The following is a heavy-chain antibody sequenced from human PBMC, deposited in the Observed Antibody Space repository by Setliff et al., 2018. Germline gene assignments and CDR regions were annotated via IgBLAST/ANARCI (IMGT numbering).Heavy chain of an antibody. J-gene: IGHJ6*03. CDR2: INPGSGAT. D-gene: IGHD2-15*01. V-gene: IGHV1-2*02. Sequence: VASVKVSCKASGYTFTAYYMHWVRQAPGQGLEWMGWINPGSGATNLAQRIQGRVTMTRDTSISTAYMELSSLRSDDTAVYYCARGYCSGGSCYSGYYYYLDVWGKGTTVTVSS. CDR1: GYTFTAYY. CDR3: ARGYCSGGSCYSGYYYYLDV.